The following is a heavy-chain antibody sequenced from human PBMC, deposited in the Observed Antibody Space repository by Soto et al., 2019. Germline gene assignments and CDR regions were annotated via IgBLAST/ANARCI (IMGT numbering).Heavy chain of an antibody. J-gene: IGHJ4*02. CDR3: ASWDSSSSGYFDY. D-gene: IGHD6-6*01. V-gene: IGHV3-53*01. Sequence: VGSLRLSCAASGFTVSSNYMSWVRQAPGKGLEWVSVIYSGGSTYYADSVKGRFTISRDNSKNTLYLQMNSLRAEDTAVYYCASWDSSSSGYFDYWGQGTLVTVSS. CDR1: GFTVSSNY. CDR2: IYSGGST.